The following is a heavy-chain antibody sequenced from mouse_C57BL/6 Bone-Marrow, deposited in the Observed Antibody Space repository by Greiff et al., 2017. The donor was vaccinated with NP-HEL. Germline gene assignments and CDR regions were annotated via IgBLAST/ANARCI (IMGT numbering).Heavy chain of an antibody. CDR1: GYTFTNYW. V-gene: IGHV1-63*01. CDR2: IYPGGGYT. J-gene: IGHJ4*01. D-gene: IGHD3-1*01. Sequence: QVQLQQSGAELVRPGTSVKMSCKASGYTFTNYWIGWAKQRPGHGLEWIGDIYPGGGYTNYNEKFKGKATLTADKSSSTAYMQVSSLTSEDSAIYYCARRGARPGAMDYWGQGTSVTVSS. CDR3: ARRGARPGAMDY.